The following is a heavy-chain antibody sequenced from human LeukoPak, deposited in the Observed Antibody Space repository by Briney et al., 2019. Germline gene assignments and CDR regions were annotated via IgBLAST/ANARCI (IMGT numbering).Heavy chain of an antibody. CDR2: IWYDGGNK. CDR3: ARSTTYYYDSSGYSDFDY. D-gene: IGHD3-22*01. V-gene: IGHV3-33*01. CDR1: GFTFSSYG. Sequence: GRSLRLSCAASGFTFSSYGMHWVRQAPGKGLEWVAVIWYDGGNKYYADSVKGRFTISRDNSKNTLYLQMNSLRAEDTAVYYCARSTTYYYDSSGYSDFDYWGQGTLVTVSS. J-gene: IGHJ4*02.